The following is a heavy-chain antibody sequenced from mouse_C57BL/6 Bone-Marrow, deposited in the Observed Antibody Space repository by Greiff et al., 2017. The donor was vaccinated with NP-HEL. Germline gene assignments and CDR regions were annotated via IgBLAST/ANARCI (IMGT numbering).Heavy chain of an antibody. CDR2: IYPRSGNT. D-gene: IGHD1-1*01. J-gene: IGHJ1*03. Sequence: QVQLQQSGAELARPGASVKLSCKASGYTFTSYGIRWVRQRTGQGLEWIGEIYPRSGNTYYNEKFKGKATLTADKSSSTAYMELRSLTSEDSAVYFCARPYYYGSSWYFDVWGTGTTVTVSS. CDR1: GYTFTSYG. CDR3: ARPYYYGSSWYFDV. V-gene: IGHV1-81*01.